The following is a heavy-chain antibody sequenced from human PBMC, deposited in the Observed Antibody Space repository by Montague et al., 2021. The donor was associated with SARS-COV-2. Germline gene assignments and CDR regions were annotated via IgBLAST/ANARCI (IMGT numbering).Heavy chain of an antibody. CDR3: ARLGFVELWLNLGWFDP. CDR2: INHSGST. D-gene: IGHD3-16*02. V-gene: IGHV4-34*01. J-gene: IGHJ5*02. CDR1: GGSFSGYY. Sequence: SETLSLTCAVYGGSFSGYYWSWIRQPPGKGLEWIGEINHSGSTNYNPSLKSRVTISVDTSKNQFSLKLRSVTAADTAVYYCARLGFVELWLNLGWFDPWGQGTLVTVSS.